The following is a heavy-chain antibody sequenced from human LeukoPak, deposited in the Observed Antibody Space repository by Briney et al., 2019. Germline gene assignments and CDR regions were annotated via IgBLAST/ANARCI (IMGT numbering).Heavy chain of an antibody. J-gene: IGHJ4*02. CDR2: INPNSGGT. Sequence: ASVKVSCKASGYTFTSYDINWVRQAPGQGLEWMGRINPNSGGTNYAQKFQGRVTMTRDTSISTAYMELSRLRSDDTAVYYCARSVGAPFYWGQGTLVTVSS. CDR3: ARSVGAPFY. CDR1: GYTFTSYD. V-gene: IGHV1-2*06. D-gene: IGHD1-26*01.